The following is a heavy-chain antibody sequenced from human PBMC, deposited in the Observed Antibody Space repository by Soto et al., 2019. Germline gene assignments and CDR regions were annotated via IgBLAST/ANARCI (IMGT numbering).Heavy chain of an antibody. Sequence: QVQLVESGGGVVQPGRSLRLSCAASGFTLSSYAMHWVRQAPGKGLEWVAVISYDGSNKYYADSVKGRFTISRDNSKNTLYLQMNSLRAEDTAVYYCARAGNWNSEFDYWGQGTLVTVSS. CDR3: ARAGNWNSEFDY. D-gene: IGHD1-7*01. CDR1: GFTLSSYA. J-gene: IGHJ4*02. CDR2: ISYDGSNK. V-gene: IGHV3-30-3*01.